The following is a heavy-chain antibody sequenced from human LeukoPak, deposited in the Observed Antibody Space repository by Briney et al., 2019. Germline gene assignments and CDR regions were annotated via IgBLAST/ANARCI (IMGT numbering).Heavy chain of an antibody. Sequence: GGSLRLSCAASGFTFSSYGMPWVRQAPGKGLEWVAFIWYDGSNKYYADSVKGRFTISRDNSKNTLYLQMNSLRAEDTAVYYCARGKSGFKDFDYWGQGTLVTVSS. CDR1: GFTFSSYG. CDR3: ARGKSGFKDFDY. V-gene: IGHV3-33*01. D-gene: IGHD3-3*01. J-gene: IGHJ4*02. CDR2: IWYDGSNK.